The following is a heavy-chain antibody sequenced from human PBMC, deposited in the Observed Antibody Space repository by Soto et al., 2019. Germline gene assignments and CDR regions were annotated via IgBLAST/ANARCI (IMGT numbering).Heavy chain of an antibody. CDR2: INPNSGGT. Sequence: EASVKVSCKASGYTFTGYYMHWVRQAPGQGLEWMGWINPNSGGTNYAQKFQGRVTMTRDTSISTAYMELSRLRSDDTAVYYCARVIGTLYDFWSGYYTGPYYGMDVWGQGTTVTVSS. CDR1: GYTFTGYY. CDR3: ARVIGTLYDFWSGYYTGPYYGMDV. D-gene: IGHD3-3*01. V-gene: IGHV1-2*02. J-gene: IGHJ6*02.